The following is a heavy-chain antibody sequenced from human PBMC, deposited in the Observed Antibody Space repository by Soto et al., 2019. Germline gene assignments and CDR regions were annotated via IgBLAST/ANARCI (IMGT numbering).Heavy chain of an antibody. D-gene: IGHD5-18*01. J-gene: IGHJ6*02. CDR1: GYTFYSHS. Sequence: QAQLVQSGAEVRKPGASVKVSCKASGYTFYSHSISWVRQAPGQGLEWMGRINADYGNTQYAQKFRGRVTMTTDTSTTTVYMELTNLRSDDTAVYYCARCIQGDYYYGMDGWGQVTTVTVSS. V-gene: IGHV1-18*01. CDR3: ARCIQGDYYYGMDG. CDR2: INADYGNT.